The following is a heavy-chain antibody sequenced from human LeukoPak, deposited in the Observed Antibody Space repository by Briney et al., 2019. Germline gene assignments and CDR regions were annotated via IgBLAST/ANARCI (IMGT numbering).Heavy chain of an antibody. J-gene: IGHJ4*02. CDR3: VKGLTIGALDY. D-gene: IGHD4/OR15-4a*01. V-gene: IGHV3-64D*06. CDR2: ISSNGGST. CDR1: GFTFSSYA. Sequence: GGSLRLSCSASGFTFSSYAMHWVRQAPGKGLEYVSAISSNGGSTYYADSVKGRFTISRDNSKNTLYLQMSSLRAEDTAMFYCVKGLTIGALDYWGQGTLVTVSS.